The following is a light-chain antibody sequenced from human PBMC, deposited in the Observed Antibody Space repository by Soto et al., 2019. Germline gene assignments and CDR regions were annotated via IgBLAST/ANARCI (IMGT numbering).Light chain of an antibody. Sequence: SSELTQPPSVSLAPGQTARITCGGNNIESKSVHWYQQKPGQAPVLVVYDDSDRPSGIPERFSGSSSGNTATLTISRVEAGDEADYCCQVWDTTSTHRVFGGGTKLTVL. J-gene: IGLJ2*01. CDR2: DDS. V-gene: IGLV3-21*02. CDR3: QVWDTTSTHRV. CDR1: NIESKS.